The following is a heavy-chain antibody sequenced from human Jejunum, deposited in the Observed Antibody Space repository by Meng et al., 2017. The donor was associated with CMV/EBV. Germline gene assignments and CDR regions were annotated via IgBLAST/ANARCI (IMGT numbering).Heavy chain of an antibody. CDR3: VRDWDRDTDRLDY. Sequence: AASGFTFSNHWMSWVRQVPGKGLEWVANIKQDGSEKYYLDSVKGRFTISRDNAKNSLFLQMNSLRAEDTAVYYCVRDWDRDTDRLDYWGQGTLVTVSS. V-gene: IGHV3-7*01. J-gene: IGHJ4*02. CDR2: IKQDGSEK. CDR1: GFTFSNHW. D-gene: IGHD3-16*02.